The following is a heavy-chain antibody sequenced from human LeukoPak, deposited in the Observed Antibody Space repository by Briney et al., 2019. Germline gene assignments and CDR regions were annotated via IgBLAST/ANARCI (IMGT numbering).Heavy chain of an antibody. J-gene: IGHJ3*02. D-gene: IGHD3-22*01. CDR3: AREEYYYDSSGYLFDI. Sequence: ASVKVSCKASGYTFTSYGISWVRQASGQGLEWMGWISAYNGNTNYAQKLQGRVTMTTDTSTSTAYMELRSLRSDDTAVYYCAREEYYYDSSGYLFDIWGQGTMVTVSS. CDR1: GYTFTSYG. V-gene: IGHV1-18*01. CDR2: ISAYNGNT.